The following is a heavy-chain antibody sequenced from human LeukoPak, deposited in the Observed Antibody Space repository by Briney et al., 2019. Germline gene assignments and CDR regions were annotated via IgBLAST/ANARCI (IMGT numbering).Heavy chain of an antibody. J-gene: IGHJ3*02. V-gene: IGHV3-33*01. CDR2: IWYDGSNK. CDR3: ASSPLLRNAFDI. CDR1: GFTFSSYG. Sequence: PGGSLRLSCAASGFTFSSYGMHWVRQAPGKGLEWVAVIWYDGSNKYYADSVKGRFTISRDNSKNTLYLQMNSLRAEDTAVYYCASSPLLRNAFDIWGQGTMVTVSS.